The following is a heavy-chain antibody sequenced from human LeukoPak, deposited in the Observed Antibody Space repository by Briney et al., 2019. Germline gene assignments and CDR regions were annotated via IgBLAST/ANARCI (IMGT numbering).Heavy chain of an antibody. CDR2: IYTSGRT. Sequence: ASETLSLTCTVSGGSISSYYWSWIRQPAGKGLEWIGRIYTSGRTNYNPSLKSRVTMSVDTSKNQFSLKLSSVTAADTAVYYCARGSQFDIVVVPAASFDYWGQGTLVTVSS. V-gene: IGHV4-4*07. CDR1: GGSISSYY. D-gene: IGHD2-2*01. CDR3: ARGSQFDIVVVPAASFDY. J-gene: IGHJ4*02.